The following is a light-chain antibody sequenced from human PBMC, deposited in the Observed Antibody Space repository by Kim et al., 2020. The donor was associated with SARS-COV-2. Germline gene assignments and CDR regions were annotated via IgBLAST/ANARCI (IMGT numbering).Light chain of an antibody. CDR3: QQYGSSPLT. CDR2: GAS. CDR1: QSVSSSY. V-gene: IGKV3-20*01. J-gene: IGKJ4*01. Sequence: SPGERATRSCRASQSVSSSYLAWYHQKPGQAPRLLIYGASSRATGIPDRFSGSGSGTDFTLTISRLEPEDFAVYYCQQYGSSPLTFGGGTKVDIK.